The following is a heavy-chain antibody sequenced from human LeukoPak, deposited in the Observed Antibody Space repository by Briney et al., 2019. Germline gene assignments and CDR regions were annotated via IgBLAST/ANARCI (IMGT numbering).Heavy chain of an antibody. D-gene: IGHD6-13*01. CDR1: GYTFTGYY. J-gene: IGHJ3*02. CDR3: ARDLHSWTWGDAFDI. Sequence: ASVKVSCKASGYTFTGYYMHWVRQAPGQGLEWMGRINPNSGGTNYAQKFQGRVTMTRDTSISTAYMELSRLRSDDTAVYYCARDLHSWTWGDAFDIWGKGQWSPSLQ. V-gene: IGHV1-2*06. CDR2: INPNSGGT.